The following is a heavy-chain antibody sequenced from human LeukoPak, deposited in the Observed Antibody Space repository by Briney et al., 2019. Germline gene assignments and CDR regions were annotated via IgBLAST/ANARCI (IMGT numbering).Heavy chain of an antibody. CDR3: GMSGDRVPLQDDVFDV. V-gene: IGHV5-51*01. Sequence: GESLKISCMVSGYSFTSYCIGWVRQMPGKGVEWMGLIYPGDSGPTYSPSFQGQVTISVDKSISTAYLQWSSLQASDTAMYYCGMSGDRVPLQDDVFDVWGQGTMVTVST. D-gene: IGHD1-26*01. CDR2: IYPGDSGP. J-gene: IGHJ3*01. CDR1: GYSFTSYC.